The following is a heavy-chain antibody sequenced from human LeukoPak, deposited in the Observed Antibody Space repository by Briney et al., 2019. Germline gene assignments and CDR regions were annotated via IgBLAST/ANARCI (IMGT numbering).Heavy chain of an antibody. CDR3: ARPLLGVAGAFDP. Sequence: SETLSLTCTVSGGSISSGSYYWGWIRQPPGKGLEWIGTIYYSGSTYYNPSLKSRVTISIDTSRNQFSLNLSSVTATDTAVYYCARPLLGVAGAFDPWGQGTLVTVSS. CDR2: IYYSGST. D-gene: IGHD2-15*01. J-gene: IGHJ5*02. V-gene: IGHV4-39*01. CDR1: GGSISSGSYY.